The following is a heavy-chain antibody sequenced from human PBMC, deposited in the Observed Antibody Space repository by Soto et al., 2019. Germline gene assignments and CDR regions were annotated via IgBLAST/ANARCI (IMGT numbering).Heavy chain of an antibody. D-gene: IGHD6-13*01. Sequence: EVQLVESGGGLVKPGGSLRLSCAASGFTFSSYNMNWVRQAPGRGLEWVSSISSSSSYKYYADSVKGRFTISRDNAKNSRYRQMNSLGDGDTAGYYCARDPGGSSCWGQGTLVTVSS. J-gene: IGHJ4*02. V-gene: IGHV3-21*01. CDR2: ISSSSSYK. CDR3: ARDPGGSSC. CDR1: GFTFSSYN.